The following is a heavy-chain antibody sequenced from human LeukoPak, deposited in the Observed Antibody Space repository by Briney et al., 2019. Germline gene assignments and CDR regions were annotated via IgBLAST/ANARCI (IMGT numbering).Heavy chain of an antibody. V-gene: IGHV3-9*01. CDR1: GFIFNNYA. D-gene: IGHD5-18*01. CDR3: ATDHYSYGYFDY. CDR2: IGWNSGSI. Sequence: HAGRSLRLSCAGSGFIFNNYAMHWVRQPPGKGLEWVSGIGWNSGSIDYADSVKGRFTISRDNAKNSLYLQMNSLRAEDTAVYYCATDHYSYGYFDYWGQGTLVTVSS. J-gene: IGHJ4*02.